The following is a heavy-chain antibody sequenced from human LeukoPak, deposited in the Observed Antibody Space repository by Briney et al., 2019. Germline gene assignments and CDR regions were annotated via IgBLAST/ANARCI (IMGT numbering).Heavy chain of an antibody. J-gene: IGHJ3*02. CDR1: QYNFTSYY. V-gene: IGHV1-2*06. Sequence: ASVKVSRKASQYNFTSYYIHWVRQAPGQGLEWMGQINPNSGGTNYAQKFQGRVTMTRDTSISTAYMELSRLRSDDTAVYYCARDQGNYYDSRDAFDIWGQGTMVTVSS. D-gene: IGHD3-22*01. CDR3: ARDQGNYYDSRDAFDI. CDR2: INPNSGGT.